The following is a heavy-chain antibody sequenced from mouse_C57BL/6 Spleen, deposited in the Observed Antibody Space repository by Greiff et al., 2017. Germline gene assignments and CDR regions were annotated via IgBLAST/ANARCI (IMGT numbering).Heavy chain of an antibody. D-gene: IGHD1-1*01. CDR3: ARDGSTWYFDV. CDR2: ISSGSSTI. CDR1: GFTFSDYG. V-gene: IGHV5-17*01. Sequence: DVMLVESGGGLVKPGGSLKLSCAASGFTFSDYGMHWVRQAPEKGLEWVAYISSGSSTIYYADTVKGRFTISRDNAKNTLFLQMTSLRSEDTAMYYCARDGSTWYFDVWGTGTTVTVSS. J-gene: IGHJ1*03.